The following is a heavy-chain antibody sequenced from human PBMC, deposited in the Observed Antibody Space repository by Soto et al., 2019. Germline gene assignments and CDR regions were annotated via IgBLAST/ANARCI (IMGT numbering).Heavy chain of an antibody. CDR3: AREVIGPLSGGYAFDI. D-gene: IGHD6-19*01. CDR1: GGSVRSDNYY. J-gene: IGHJ3*02. V-gene: IGHV4-61*01. Sequence: QVQLQESGPGLVKPSETLSLTCTVSGGSVRSDNYYWIWIRQPPGKGLECIGYISYSGSTNYNPSLKSRVTISVDTSKNQFSLKLSSVTAADTAVYYCAREVIGPLSGGYAFDIWGQGTMVTVSS. CDR2: ISYSGST.